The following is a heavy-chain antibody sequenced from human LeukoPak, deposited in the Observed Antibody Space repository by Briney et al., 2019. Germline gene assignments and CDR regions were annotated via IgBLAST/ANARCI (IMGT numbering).Heavy chain of an antibody. D-gene: IGHD2-2*01. CDR1: GYTLTELS. J-gene: IGHJ4*02. CDR3: ATLNIVVVPAAVTYNFDY. V-gene: IGHV1-24*01. Sequence: GASVKVSCKVSGYTLTELSMHWVRQAPGKGLEWMGGFDPEDGETIYAQKFQGRVAMTEDTSTDTAYMELSSPRSEDTAVYYCATLNIVVVPAAVTYNFDYWGQGTLVTVSS. CDR2: FDPEDGET.